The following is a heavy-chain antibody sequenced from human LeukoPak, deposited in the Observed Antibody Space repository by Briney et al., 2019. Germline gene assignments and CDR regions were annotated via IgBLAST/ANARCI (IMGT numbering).Heavy chain of an antibody. CDR2: MNPNSGNT. CDR1: GYTFTSYD. V-gene: IGHV1-8*01. J-gene: IGHJ4*02. D-gene: IGHD6-6*01. Sequence: ASVKVSCKASGYTFTSYDINWGRQATGQGLEWMGWMNPNSGNTGYAQKFQGRVTMTRNTSISTAYMELSSLRSEDTAVYYCATSYSSSGRADYWGQGTLVTVSS. CDR3: ATSYSSSGRADY.